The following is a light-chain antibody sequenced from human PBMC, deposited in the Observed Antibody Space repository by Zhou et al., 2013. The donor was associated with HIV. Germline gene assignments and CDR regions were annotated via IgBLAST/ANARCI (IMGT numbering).Light chain of an antibody. J-gene: IGKJ2*01. V-gene: IGKV2-30*02. CDR1: QSLVHSDGNTY. CDR3: MQGTHLYT. CDR2: KVS. Sequence: DVVMTQSPPSLPVTLGQPASISCRSGQSLVHSDGNTYLNWFHQRPGQSPRRLIYKVSNRDSGVPDRFSGSGSGTDFTLKISRVEAEDVGVYYCMQGTHLYTFGQGTKLEIK.